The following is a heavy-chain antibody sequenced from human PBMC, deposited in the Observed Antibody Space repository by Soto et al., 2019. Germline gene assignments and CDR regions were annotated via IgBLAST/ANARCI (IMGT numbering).Heavy chain of an antibody. CDR2: INPNSGGT. CDR1: GYTFTGYY. D-gene: IGHD3-10*01. Sequence: ASVKVSCKASGYTFTGYYMHWVRQAPGQGLEWMGWINPNSGGTNYAQKFQGRVTVTRDTSINTAYMELRRLSADATAVYYCATNYYLSGRSGYWGPGTLVTVSS. J-gene: IGHJ4*02. V-gene: IGHV1-2*02. CDR3: ATNYYLSGRSGY.